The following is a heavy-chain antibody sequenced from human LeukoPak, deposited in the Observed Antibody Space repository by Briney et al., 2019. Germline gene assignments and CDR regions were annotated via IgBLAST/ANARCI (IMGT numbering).Heavy chain of an antibody. Sequence: PGRSLRLTCAASGFTFSSYAMHWVRQAPGKGLEWVAVISYDGSNKYYADSVKGRFTISRDNSKNTLYLQMNSLRAEDTAVYYCARKAYYGDYFDYWGQGTLVTVSS. J-gene: IGHJ4*02. V-gene: IGHV3-30*04. CDR1: GFTFSSYA. CDR2: ISYDGSNK. CDR3: ARKAYYGDYFDY. D-gene: IGHD4-17*01.